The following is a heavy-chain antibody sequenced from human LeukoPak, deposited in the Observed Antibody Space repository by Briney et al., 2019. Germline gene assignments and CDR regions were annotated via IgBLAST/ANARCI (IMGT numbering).Heavy chain of an antibody. CDR1: GFTFSSYS. CDR2: ISGGGGST. J-gene: IGHJ4*02. D-gene: IGHD3-22*01. Sequence: PGGSLRLSCAASGFTFSSYSMRWVRQAPGKGLEWVSGISGGGGSTYYADSVKGRFTISRDNSKNTLYLQMNSLRAEDTAVYYCAKESIMVIDYFDYWGQGTLVTVSS. CDR3: AKESIMVIDYFDY. V-gene: IGHV3-23*01.